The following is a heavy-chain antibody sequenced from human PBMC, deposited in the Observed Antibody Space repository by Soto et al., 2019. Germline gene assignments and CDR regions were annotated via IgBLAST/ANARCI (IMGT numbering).Heavy chain of an antibody. D-gene: IGHD4-17*01. CDR3: ARGRRMTTVPFGVDV. J-gene: IGHJ6*02. V-gene: IGHV3-11*01. CDR2: ISGSSSTI. CDR1: GFTFSDYY. Sequence: QVQLVESGGGLVKPGGSLRLSCAASGFTFSDYYMTWIRQAPGKGLAWVSYISGSSSTIYYADSVKGRFTISRDNAKDSLYLQMNSLRAHDTAVYYCARGRRMTTVPFGVDVSGQGTTVTVSS.